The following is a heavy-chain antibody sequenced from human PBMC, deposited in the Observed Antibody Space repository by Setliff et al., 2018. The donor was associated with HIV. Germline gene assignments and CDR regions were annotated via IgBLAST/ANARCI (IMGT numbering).Heavy chain of an antibody. J-gene: IGHJ4*02. CDR2: IYNSGKT. CDR3: ARGFSGYYGSGGPGI. CDR1: GASIKSGGYY. D-gene: IGHD3-10*01. Sequence: SETLSLTCTVSGASIKSGGYYWSWIRQTAGKGLEWIGHIYNSGKTNYNPSLKSRVSISVDTSKNHFSLKLSSVTAADTAVYYCARGFSGYYGSGGPGIWGQGTLVTVSS. V-gene: IGHV4-61*09.